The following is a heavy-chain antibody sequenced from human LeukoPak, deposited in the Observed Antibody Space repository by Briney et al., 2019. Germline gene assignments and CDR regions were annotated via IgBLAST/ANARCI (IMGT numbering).Heavy chain of an antibody. J-gene: IGHJ5*02. Sequence: GGSLRLSCAVSANYMNWVRQAPGKGLEWVSGISGSGDYTYYADSVKGRFTISRDNSKNTLYLQMNSLRAEDTAVYYCAKPSGILLITNPQSWGQGTLVTVSS. CDR2: ISGSGDYT. CDR3: AKPSGILLITNPQS. CDR1: ANY. V-gene: IGHV3-23*01. D-gene: IGHD1-26*01.